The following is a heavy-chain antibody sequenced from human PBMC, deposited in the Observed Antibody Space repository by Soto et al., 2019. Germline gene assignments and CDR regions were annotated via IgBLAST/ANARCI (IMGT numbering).Heavy chain of an antibody. D-gene: IGHD6-19*01. CDR2: IIPIFGTA. Sequence: SVKVSCKASGGTFSSYTISWVRQAPGQGLEWMGRIIPIFGTANYAQKFQGRVTITADESTSTAYMELSSLRSEDTAVYYCARDELSSGQYYYYGMDVSGNGTMVTVYS. V-gene: IGHV1-69*13. CDR1: GGTFSSYT. CDR3: ARDELSSGQYYYYGMDV. J-gene: IGHJ6*04.